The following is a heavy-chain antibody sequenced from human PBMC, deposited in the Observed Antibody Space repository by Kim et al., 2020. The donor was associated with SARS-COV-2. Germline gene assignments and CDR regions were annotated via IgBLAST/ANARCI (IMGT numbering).Heavy chain of an antibody. V-gene: IGHV1-2*04. CDR1: GYTFTGYY. Sequence: ASVKVSCKASGYTFTGYYMHWVRQAPGQGLEWMGWINPNSGGTNYAQKFQGWVTMTRDTSISTAYMELSRLRSDDTAVYYCARSGIAAAGILVGYYYYYGMDDWGQGTTVSVSS. D-gene: IGHD6-13*01. CDR2: INPNSGGT. CDR3: ARSGIAAAGILVGYYYYYGMDD. J-gene: IGHJ6*02.